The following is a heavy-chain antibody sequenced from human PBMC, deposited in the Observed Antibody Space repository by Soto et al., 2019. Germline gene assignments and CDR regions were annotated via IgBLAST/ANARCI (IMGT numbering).Heavy chain of an antibody. Sequence: QVQLVESGGGVVQPGRSLRLACAASGFTFSAYGMHWVRQAPGKGLEWVAVIWYDGSNKYYADSVKGRFTVSRDNSKNPLYLQMNSLRGEDTAVYYCARAVVACSDGSCYSHYGMDVWGQGTTVTVSS. CDR1: GFTFSAYG. CDR2: IWYDGSNK. CDR3: ARAVVACSDGSCYSHYGMDV. J-gene: IGHJ6*02. D-gene: IGHD2-15*01. V-gene: IGHV3-33*01.